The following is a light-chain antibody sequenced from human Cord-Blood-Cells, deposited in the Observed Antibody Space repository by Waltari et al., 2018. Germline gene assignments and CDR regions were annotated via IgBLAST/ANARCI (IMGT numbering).Light chain of an antibody. V-gene: IGKV1-39*01. CDR3: QQSYSTPPYT. Sequence: DIQMTQSPSSLSASVGDRVTITCRASQSISSYLNWYQQKPGKAPKLLIYAASSSQSGVPSRFSGSGSGTDFTITISSLQPEDFATYYCQQSYSTPPYTFGQATKLEIK. CDR2: AAS. J-gene: IGKJ2*01. CDR1: QSISSY.